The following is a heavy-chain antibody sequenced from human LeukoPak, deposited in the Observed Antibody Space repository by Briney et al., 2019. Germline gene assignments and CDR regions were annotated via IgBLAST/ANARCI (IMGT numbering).Heavy chain of an antibody. D-gene: IGHD2-2*01. CDR1: GFTFSSYS. CDR2: ISSSSSYI. CDR3: ARGPTRGYCSSTSCFNYYYYYGMDV. V-gene: IGHV3-21*01. Sequence: GGSLRLSCAASGFTFSSYSMNWVRQAPGKGLEWVSSISSSSSYIYYADSVKGRFTISRDNAKNSPYLQMNSLRAEDTAVYYCARGPTRGYCSSTSCFNYYYYYGMDVWGQGTTVTVSS. J-gene: IGHJ6*02.